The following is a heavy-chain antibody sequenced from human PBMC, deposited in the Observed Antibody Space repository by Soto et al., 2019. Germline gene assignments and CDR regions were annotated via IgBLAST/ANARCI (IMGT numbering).Heavy chain of an antibody. V-gene: IGHV3-30-3*01. CDR2: ISYDGSNK. D-gene: IGHD1-26*01. Sequence: QVQLVESGGGVVQPGRSLRLSCAASGFTFSSYAMHWVRQAPGKGLEWVAVISYDGSNKYYADSVKGRFTISRDNSKNTLYLQMNSLRAEDTAVYYCARSGAQRDAFDIWGQGTMVTVSS. CDR3: ARSGAQRDAFDI. CDR1: GFTFSSYA. J-gene: IGHJ3*02.